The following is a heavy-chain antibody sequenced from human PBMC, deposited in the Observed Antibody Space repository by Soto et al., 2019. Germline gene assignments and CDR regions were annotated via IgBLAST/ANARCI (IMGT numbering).Heavy chain of an antibody. D-gene: IGHD1-26*01. CDR2: ISAYNYNT. CDR1: GYTFTSYG. Sequence: QVQLVQSGAEVKKPGASVKVSCKASGYTFTSYGLSWVRQAPGQGLEWMGRISAYNYNTNYAQKLQGRVTMTTDTAPSTAYMELGSRISDDTAVYYCARVVGALGHWFDPWGQGTLVTVSS. V-gene: IGHV1-18*01. J-gene: IGHJ5*02. CDR3: ARVVGALGHWFDP.